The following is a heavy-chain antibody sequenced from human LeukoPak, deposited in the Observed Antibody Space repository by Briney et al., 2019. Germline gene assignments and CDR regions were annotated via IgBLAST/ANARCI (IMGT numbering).Heavy chain of an antibody. CDR3: ARDPSANYDFWSGYYTWFDP. CDR2: INPNSGGT. V-gene: IGHV1-2*02. D-gene: IGHD3-3*01. J-gene: IGHJ5*02. CDR1: GYTFTSYD. Sequence: ASVKVSCKASGYTFTSYDINWVRQAPGQGLEWMGWINPNSGGTNYAQKFQGRVTMTRDTSISTAYMELSRLRSDDTAVYYCARDPSANYDFWSGYYTWFDPWGQGTLVTVSS.